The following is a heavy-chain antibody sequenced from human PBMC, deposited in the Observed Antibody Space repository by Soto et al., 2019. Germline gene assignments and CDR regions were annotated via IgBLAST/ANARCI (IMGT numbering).Heavy chain of an antibody. J-gene: IGHJ6*02. D-gene: IGHD2-15*01. Sequence: QVQLVQSGAEVKKPGSSVKVSCKASGDTFKKFAISWVRQAPGQGPEWMGGISAMFGTTKYTQKFQGRVTFTADKSRATANLERRSLMLEDTASYFGARVVVPAAGAALRYSRDGVDVWGQGTTVTVSS. CDR2: ISAMFGTT. CDR3: ARVVVPAAGAALRYSRDGVDV. V-gene: IGHV1-69*06. CDR1: GDTFKKFA.